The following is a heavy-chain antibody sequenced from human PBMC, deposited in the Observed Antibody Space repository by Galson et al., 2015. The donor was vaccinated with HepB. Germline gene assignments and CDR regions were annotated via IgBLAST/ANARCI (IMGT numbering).Heavy chain of an antibody. D-gene: IGHD6-13*01. CDR2: TCYRSKWSN. J-gene: IGHJ4*02. CDR3: ARVEAAGGSYYFDY. V-gene: IGHV6-1*01. CDR1: GDSVSSKSAA. Sequence: CAISGDSVSSKSAAWNWIRQSPSRGLEWLGRTCYRSKWSNDYAVSVKSRITINPDTSKNQFSLQLNSVTPEDTAMYYCARVEAAGGSYYFDYWGQGTLVTVSS.